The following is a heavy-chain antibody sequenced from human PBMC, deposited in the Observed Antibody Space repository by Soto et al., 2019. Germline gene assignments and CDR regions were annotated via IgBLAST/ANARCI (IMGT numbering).Heavy chain of an antibody. CDR2: ISSSSSTI. D-gene: IGHD3-22*01. CDR1: GFTFSSYS. V-gene: IGHV3-48*01. J-gene: IGHJ4*02. Sequence: GGSLRLSCAASGFTFSSYSMNWVRQAPGKGLEWVSYISSSSSTIYYAESVKGRFTISRDNPKNTLYLQMNSLRAEDTAVYYCARGQFDDSSGGFDYWGQGTLVTVSS. CDR3: ARGQFDDSSGGFDY.